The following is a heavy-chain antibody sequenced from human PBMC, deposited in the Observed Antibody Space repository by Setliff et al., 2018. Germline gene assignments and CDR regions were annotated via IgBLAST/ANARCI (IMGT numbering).Heavy chain of an antibody. J-gene: IGHJ6*03. V-gene: IGHV4-39*07. CDR2: INYRGST. D-gene: IGHD3-3*01. Sequence: SETLSLTCTVSGGPISSSNYYWGWIRQPPGKGRAWIGSINYRGSTHDNPSLKSRVAISLDSSRKQFSLDMTSLSAADTAIYYCARARWSGGYYSGDKYYMDVWGKGTTVTVSS. CDR3: ARARWSGGYYSGDKYYMDV. CDR1: GGPISSSNYY.